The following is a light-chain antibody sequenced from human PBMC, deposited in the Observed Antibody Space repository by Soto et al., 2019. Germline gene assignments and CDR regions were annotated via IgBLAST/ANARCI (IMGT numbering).Light chain of an antibody. Sequence: QAVVTQPASVSGSPGQSITISCTGTSSDIGGYNYVSWYLQHPGKAPKLLIYEVNNRPSGVSNRFSGSRSGNTASLTISGLQTEDEADYYCSSFTGGSTLVVFGGGTKVTVL. CDR2: EVN. V-gene: IGLV2-14*01. J-gene: IGLJ2*01. CDR3: SSFTGGSTLVV. CDR1: SSDIGGYNY.